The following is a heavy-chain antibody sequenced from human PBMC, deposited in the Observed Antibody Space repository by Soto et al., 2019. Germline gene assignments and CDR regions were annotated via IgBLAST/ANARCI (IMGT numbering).Heavy chain of an antibody. V-gene: IGHV4-59*01. J-gene: IGHJ4*02. D-gene: IGHD1-26*01. CDR2: IYYSGST. Sequence: QVQLQESGPGLVKPSETLSLTCTVSGGSISSYYWSWIRQPPGKGLEWIGYIYYSGSTNYNPSLKSRVTISVDTSKTQFSLKLSSVTAADTAVYYCARTSGSPRKFDYWGQGTLVTVSS. CDR1: GGSISSYY. CDR3: ARTSGSPRKFDY.